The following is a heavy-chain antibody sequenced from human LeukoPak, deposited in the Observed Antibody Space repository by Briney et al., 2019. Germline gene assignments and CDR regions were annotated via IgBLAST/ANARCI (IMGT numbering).Heavy chain of an antibody. V-gene: IGHV1-46*01. D-gene: IGHD2-21*02. CDR1: GYTFTGYY. J-gene: IGHJ3*02. Sequence: ASVKVSCKTSGYTFTGYYMHWVRQAPGQGLEWMGIINPSGGSTSYAQKFQGRVTMTRDTSTSTVYMELSSLRSEDTAVYYCATLAYCGGDCPPGVDAFDIWGQGTMVTVSS. CDR3: ATLAYCGGDCPPGVDAFDI. CDR2: INPSGGST.